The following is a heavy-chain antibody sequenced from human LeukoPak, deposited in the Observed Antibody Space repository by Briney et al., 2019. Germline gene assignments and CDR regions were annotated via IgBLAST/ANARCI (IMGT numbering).Heavy chain of an antibody. V-gene: IGHV4-59*08. J-gene: IGHJ3*02. CDR1: GGSISSYC. CDR2: IYYSGST. CDR3: ARPSFGAYYDFWSGYSADAFDI. Sequence: SETLSLTCTVSGGSISSYCWSWIRQPPGKGLEWIGYIYYSGSTNYNPSLKSRVTISVDTSKNQFSLKLSSVTAADTAVYYCARPSFGAYYDFWSGYSADAFDIWGQGTMVTVSS. D-gene: IGHD3-3*01.